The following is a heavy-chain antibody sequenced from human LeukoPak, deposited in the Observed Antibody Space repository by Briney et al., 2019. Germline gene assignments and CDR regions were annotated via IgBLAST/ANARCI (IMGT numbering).Heavy chain of an antibody. V-gene: IGHV3-23*01. CDR2: ISPSGGST. D-gene: IGHD2-8*01. CDR1: RFTFSSCA. Sequence: GGSLRLSCAAARFTFSSCAMRWVRQAPGKGLEWVSSISPSGGSTYYADSVKGRFTISRDNSKNTLYLQMNGLRAEDTAVYYCAKVYAGYYNMDVWGQGTTVTVSS. CDR3: AKVYAGYYNMDV. J-gene: IGHJ6*02.